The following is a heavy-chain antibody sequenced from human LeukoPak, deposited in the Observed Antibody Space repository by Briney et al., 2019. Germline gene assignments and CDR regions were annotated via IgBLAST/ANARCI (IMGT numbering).Heavy chain of an antibody. V-gene: IGHV3-53*01. D-gene: IGHD4-23*01. CDR1: GFTVSNNY. CDR3: ARNNYGGESGDY. Sequence: GGSLRLACTASGFTVSNNYMYWVRQAPGKGLEWVSLIYSGGGTYYADSVKGRFTISRDNSKNTLYLQMNSLRPEDTAVYYCARNNYGGESGDYWGQGTLVTVSS. J-gene: IGHJ4*02. CDR2: IYSGGGT.